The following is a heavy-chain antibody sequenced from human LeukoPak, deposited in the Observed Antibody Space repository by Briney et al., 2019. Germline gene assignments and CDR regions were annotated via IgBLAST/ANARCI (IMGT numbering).Heavy chain of an antibody. CDR1: GFTVSSNF. Sequence: GCSLRLSCAASGFTVSSNFMSWVRQTPGKGLEWGSVIYSGGGTYYAASVEGRFTISTDNSKNTPYLQMSSLKAEDTAVYYCASDLDCGSVCHYGMDVWGQGTTVTVSS. V-gene: IGHV3-53*01. D-gene: IGHD2-21*02. J-gene: IGHJ6*02. CDR3: ASDLDCGSVCHYGMDV. CDR2: IYSGGGT.